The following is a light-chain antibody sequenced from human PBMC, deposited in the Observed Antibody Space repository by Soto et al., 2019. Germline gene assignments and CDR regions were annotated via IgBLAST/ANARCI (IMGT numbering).Light chain of an antibody. CDR2: DVR. CDR1: SSDVGNYNS. J-gene: IGLJ2*01. Sequence: QSALTQPRSVSGSPGQSVTMSCTGASSDVGNYNSVSWYQQHPGKAPKLIIYDVRKRPSGVPDRFSGSKSGNTASLTISGLQAEDEADYYCSSFTSVTIVVFGGGTKLTVL. CDR3: SSFTSVTIVV. V-gene: IGLV2-11*01.